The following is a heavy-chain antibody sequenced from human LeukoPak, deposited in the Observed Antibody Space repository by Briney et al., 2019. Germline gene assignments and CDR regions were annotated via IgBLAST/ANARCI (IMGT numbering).Heavy chain of an antibody. D-gene: IGHD2-2*01. CDR1: GFTFSSYA. Sequence: GGSLRLSCAASGFTFSSYAMSWVRQAPGRGLEWVSTISGSGDSTYYADSVKGRFTISRDNSKNTLYLQMNNLRPEDTAVYYCPKGCASASCYNSEYWGQGTLVTVSS. CDR2: ISGSGDST. J-gene: IGHJ4*02. V-gene: IGHV3-23*01. CDR3: PKGCASASCYNSEY.